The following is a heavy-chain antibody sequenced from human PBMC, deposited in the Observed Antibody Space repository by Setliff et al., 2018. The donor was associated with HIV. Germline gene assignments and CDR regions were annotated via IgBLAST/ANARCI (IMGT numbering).Heavy chain of an antibody. Sequence: VSCKASGYTFSSNALNWVRQAPGQGLEWMGWINTNTGNPTYAQGFTGRFVFSLDTSVSTAYLQISSLEAEDTAVYYCARDLNKGSIDYWGQGTLVTV. CDR2: INTNTGNP. D-gene: IGHD3-10*01. CDR1: GYTFSSNA. J-gene: IGHJ4*02. CDR3: ARDLNKGSIDY. V-gene: IGHV7-4-1*02.